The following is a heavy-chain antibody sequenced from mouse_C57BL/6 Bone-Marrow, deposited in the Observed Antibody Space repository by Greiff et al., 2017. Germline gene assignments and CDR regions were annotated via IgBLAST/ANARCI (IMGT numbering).Heavy chain of an antibody. V-gene: IGHV1-64*01. J-gene: IGHJ2*01. CDR1: GYTFTSYW. CDR3: ARNLLFYFDY. Sequence: QVQLKESGAELVKPGASVKLSCKASGYTFTSYWMHWVKQRPGQGLEWIGMIHPNSGSTNYNEKFKSKATLTVDKSSSTAYMQLSSLTSEDSAVYYCARNLLFYFDYWGQGTTLTVSS. D-gene: IGHD2-10*01. CDR2: IHPNSGST.